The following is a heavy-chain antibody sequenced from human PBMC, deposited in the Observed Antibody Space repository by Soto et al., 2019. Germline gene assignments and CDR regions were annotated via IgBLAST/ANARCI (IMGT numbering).Heavy chain of an antibody. Sequence: SQTLSLPCAISGDRVSSQISTWNWIRQSPSRGLEWLGRTYYRSKWYNDYAVSVKSRITINPDTSKNQFSLQLNSVTPEDTAVYYCARANPTGGGYDRWGQGTLVTVSS. V-gene: IGHV6-1*01. D-gene: IGHD5-12*01. CDR1: GDRVSSQIST. CDR2: TYYRSKWYN. J-gene: IGHJ5*02. CDR3: ARANPTGGGYDR.